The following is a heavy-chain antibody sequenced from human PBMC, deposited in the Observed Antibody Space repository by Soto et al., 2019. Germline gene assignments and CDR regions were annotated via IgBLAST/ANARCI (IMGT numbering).Heavy chain of an antibody. Sequence: QVQLVQSGAEVKKPGSSVKVSCKASGGTFISYTVSWVRQAPGQGLQYMGRIIPIRDVSNFAQEFQGRVTITADKSTSTVYMELSSLRSEDTAVYYCATGPHYFAYWGQGTLVTVSS. J-gene: IGHJ4*02. CDR3: ATGPHYFAY. CDR2: IIPIRDVS. V-gene: IGHV1-69*02. CDR1: GGTFISYT.